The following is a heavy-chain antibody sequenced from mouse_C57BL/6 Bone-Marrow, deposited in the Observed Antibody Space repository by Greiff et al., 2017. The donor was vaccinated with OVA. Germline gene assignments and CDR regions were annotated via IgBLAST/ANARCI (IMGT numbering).Heavy chain of an antibody. CDR3: SPGGNSFDD. CDR2: LYPSSGNT. CDR1: GYPFTSYG. V-gene: IGHV1-81*01. D-gene: IGHD1-1*02. J-gene: IGHJ2*01. Sequence: VHLVESGAELARPGASVKLSCKASGYPFTSYGISWVKQRTGQGLEWIGELYPSSGNTYYNEKFKGKATLTADKSSSTAYMELRSLTSEDSAVYFCSPGGNSFDDWGQGTTRTVSS.